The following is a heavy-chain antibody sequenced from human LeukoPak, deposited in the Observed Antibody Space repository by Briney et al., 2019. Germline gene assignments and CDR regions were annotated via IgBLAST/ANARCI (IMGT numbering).Heavy chain of an antibody. V-gene: IGHV3-30*02. Sequence: PGGSLRLSCVASGFTFSTSGMHWVRQSPGKGLDWVAFIRNDGNKYNYAESVKGRFTISRDDSKNTLYLQMDSLSAEDTAVYYCVKVDTWGQGTLVTVSS. CDR1: GFTFSTSG. J-gene: IGHJ4*02. CDR2: IRNDGNKY. D-gene: IGHD5-18*01. CDR3: VKVDT.